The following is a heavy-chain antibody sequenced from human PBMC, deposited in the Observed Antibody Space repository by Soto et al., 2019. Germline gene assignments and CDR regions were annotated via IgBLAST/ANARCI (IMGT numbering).Heavy chain of an antibody. D-gene: IGHD6-25*01. J-gene: IGHJ4*02. V-gene: IGHV4-59*08. CDR2: FDYSGRT. CDR1: GDSISSSY. Sequence: PSETLSLTCTVSGDSISSSYWTWVRQPPGGGLEWIGFFDYSGRTNYNPSLKSRVTISVDTSKNQFSLKLSSVTAADTAVYYCARRGSKGRSFDFWGQGTLVTVSS. CDR3: ARRGSKGRSFDF.